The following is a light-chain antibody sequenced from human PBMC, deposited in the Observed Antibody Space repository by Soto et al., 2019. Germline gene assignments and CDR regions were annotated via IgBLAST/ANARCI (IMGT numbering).Light chain of an antibody. J-gene: IGKJ1*01. CDR2: GAS. CDR3: QQYGSSRAT. CDR1: QSVTSSY. V-gene: IGKV3-20*01. Sequence: EIVLTQSPGTLSSSPGERATLSCRASQSVTSSYLAWYQQKSGQAPRLLIYGASSRATGTPDRFSGSGSGTDFTLTISRLEPEDFAVYYCQQYGSSRATFGQGTKVEIK.